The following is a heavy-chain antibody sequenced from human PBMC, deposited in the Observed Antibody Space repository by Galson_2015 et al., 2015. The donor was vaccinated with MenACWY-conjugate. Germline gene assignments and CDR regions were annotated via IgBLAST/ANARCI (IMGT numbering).Heavy chain of an antibody. CDR2: ISTNNGNT. D-gene: IGHD3-16*01. CDR3: ARVKKQGESDYFWGSYAY. V-gene: IGHV1-18*04. J-gene: IGHJ4*02. CDR1: GYTSSSCG. Sequence: SVKVSCKASGYTSSSCGISWVRQAPGQGLEWVGWISTNNGNTNYAQKFQGRVTMTTDTATSTAYMELRSLRSDDTAVYYCARVKKQGESDYFWGSYAYWGQGTLLTVSS.